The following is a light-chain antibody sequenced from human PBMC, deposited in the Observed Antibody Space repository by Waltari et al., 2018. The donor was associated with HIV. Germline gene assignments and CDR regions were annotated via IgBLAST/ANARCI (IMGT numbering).Light chain of an antibody. V-gene: IGLV1-51*02. CDR1: SSHIGNNY. Sequence: QSVLTQPPSVSAAPGQKVTISCSGSSSHIGNNYVAWYQQLPRTAPKLLIFENNKRPSGIPDRFSGSKSGTSATLGITGLQTGDEADYYCGTWDSSLSAGVFGGGTKLTVL. CDR3: GTWDSSLSAGV. J-gene: IGLJ2*01. CDR2: ENN.